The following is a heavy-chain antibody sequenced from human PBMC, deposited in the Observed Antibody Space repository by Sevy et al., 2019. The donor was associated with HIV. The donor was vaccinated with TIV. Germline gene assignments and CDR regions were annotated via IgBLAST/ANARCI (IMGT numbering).Heavy chain of an antibody. Sequence: ASVKVSCKASGYTFTGYYMHWVRQAPGQGLEWMGRINPNSGGTNYAQKFQGRVTMTRDTSISTAYMDLSRLRSDDTAVYYCARGDRPSYDFWSMGVAFDIWGQGTMVTVSS. J-gene: IGHJ3*02. V-gene: IGHV1-2*06. CDR3: ARGDRPSYDFWSMGVAFDI. D-gene: IGHD3-3*01. CDR2: INPNSGGT. CDR1: GYTFTGYY.